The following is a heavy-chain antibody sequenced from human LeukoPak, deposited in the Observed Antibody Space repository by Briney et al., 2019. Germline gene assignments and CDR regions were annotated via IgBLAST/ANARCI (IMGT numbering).Heavy chain of an antibody. D-gene: IGHD7-27*01. J-gene: IGHJ2*01. CDR1: GFAIRSYW. Sequence: PGGSLTLSCAASGFAIRSYWMHWVCQDPGKGLVWVSRIKSDGSSTRYADSVKGRFTISRDNAKNTLYLQMNSLRAEDTAIYYCARSADPNRGSGWYFDLWGHGTQVTVSS. CDR3: ARSADPNRGSGWYFDL. CDR2: IKSDGSST. V-gene: IGHV3-74*01.